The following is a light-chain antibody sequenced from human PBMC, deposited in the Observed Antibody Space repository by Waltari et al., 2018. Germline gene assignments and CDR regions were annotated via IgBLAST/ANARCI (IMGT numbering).Light chain of an antibody. V-gene: IGLV2-8*01. CDR2: EVS. J-gene: IGLJ2*01. Sequence: QSALAQPPSASGSPGQSVTISCTGTSSDVGGYNYFSWYQQPPGKAPKLMIYEVSKRPSGVPDRFSGSKSGNTASLTVSGLQAEDEAAYYCSSYAGSNFVVFGGGTKVTVL. CDR3: SSYAGSNFVV. CDR1: SSDVGGYNY.